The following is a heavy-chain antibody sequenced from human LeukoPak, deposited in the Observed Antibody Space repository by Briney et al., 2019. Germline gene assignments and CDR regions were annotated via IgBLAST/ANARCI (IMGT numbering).Heavy chain of an antibody. D-gene: IGHD5-18*01. CDR3: ARERIERYTYASSDFDY. Sequence: SSETLSLTCTVSGGSISSYYWSWIRQPPGKGLEWIGFIYYSGSTHYNPSLKSRVTISVDTSKNQFSLKVTSVTAADTALYYCARERIERYTYASSDFDYWGRGTLVTVSS. CDR1: GGSISSYY. V-gene: IGHV4-59*12. CDR2: IYYSGST. J-gene: IGHJ4*02.